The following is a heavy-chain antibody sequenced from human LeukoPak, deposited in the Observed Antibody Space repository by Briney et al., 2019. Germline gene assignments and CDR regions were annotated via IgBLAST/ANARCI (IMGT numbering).Heavy chain of an antibody. CDR2: IKQDGSEK. J-gene: IGHJ4*02. Sequence: PGGSLRLSCAASGFIFSSYWMSWVRQAPGKGLEWVANIKQDGSEKYYVDSVEGRFTISRDNAKNSLYLQMNSLRAEDTAVYYCARDREFYIYWGQGTLVTVSS. CDR1: GFIFSSYW. D-gene: IGHD2/OR15-2a*01. V-gene: IGHV3-7*01. CDR3: ARDREFYIY.